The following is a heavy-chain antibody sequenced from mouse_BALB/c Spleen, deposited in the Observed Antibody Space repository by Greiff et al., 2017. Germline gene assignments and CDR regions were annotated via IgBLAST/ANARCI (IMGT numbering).Heavy chain of an antibody. CDR3: ARELDYGYDPAY. D-gene: IGHD2-2*01. Sequence: VQLQQSGAELAKPGASVKMSCKASGYTFTSYWMHWVKQRPGQGLEWIGYINPSTGYTEYNQKFKDKATLTADKSSSTAYMQLSSLTSEDSAVYYCARELDYGYDPAYWGQGTLVTVSA. V-gene: IGHV1-7*01. CDR1: GYTFTSYW. CDR2: INPSTGYT. J-gene: IGHJ3*01.